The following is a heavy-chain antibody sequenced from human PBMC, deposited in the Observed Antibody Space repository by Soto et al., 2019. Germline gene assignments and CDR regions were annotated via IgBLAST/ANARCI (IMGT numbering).Heavy chain of an antibody. CDR1: GGTFSSYA. CDR2: IIPIFGTA. Sequence: SVKVSCKASGGTFSSYAISWVRQAPGQGLEWMGGIIPIFGTANYAQKFQGRVTITADESTSTAYMELSSLSSEDTAVYYCARDQGTVVKGWYFDLWGRGTLVTVSS. CDR3: ARDQGTVVKGWYFDL. D-gene: IGHD2-15*01. V-gene: IGHV1-69*13. J-gene: IGHJ2*01.